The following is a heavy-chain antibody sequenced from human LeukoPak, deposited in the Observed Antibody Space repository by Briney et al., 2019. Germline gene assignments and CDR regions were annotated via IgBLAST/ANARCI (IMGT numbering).Heavy chain of an antibody. V-gene: IGHV3-7*04. J-gene: IGHJ4*02. CDR3: ARGRSFSAGWSRGADY. Sequence: PGGSLRLSCAASGLTFRNYWMNWVRQAPGKGLEWVATIKQDGSEKYYVDSVKGRFTISGDNAKNSLYLQMNILRVEDTAVYYCARGRSFSAGWSRGADYWGQGTLVTVSS. CDR2: IKQDGSEK. CDR1: GLTFRNYW. D-gene: IGHD6-19*01.